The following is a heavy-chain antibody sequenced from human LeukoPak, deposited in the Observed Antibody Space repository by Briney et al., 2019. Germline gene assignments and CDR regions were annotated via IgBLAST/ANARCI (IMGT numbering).Heavy chain of an antibody. J-gene: IGHJ6*02. D-gene: IGHD5-18*01. CDR2: IYSGGST. V-gene: IGHV3-53*01. Sequence: PGGSLRLSCAASGFTFSSNYMSWVRQAPGKGLEWVSVIYSGGSTYYADSVKGRFIISRDNSKNTLYLQMNSLRAEDTAVYYCANSEGYSSAYYYYGMDVWGQGTTVTVSS. CDR3: ANSEGYSSAYYYYGMDV. CDR1: GFTFSSNY.